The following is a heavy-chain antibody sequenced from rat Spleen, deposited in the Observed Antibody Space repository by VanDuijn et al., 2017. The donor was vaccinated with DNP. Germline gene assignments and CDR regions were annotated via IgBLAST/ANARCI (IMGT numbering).Heavy chain of an antibody. Sequence: EVQVVESGGGLVQPGRSLKLSCAASGFIFSDFYMAWVRQAPTKGLEWVTSISYDGGSTYYRDSVKGRFTISRDNAKSTLYLQMNGLRSEDTATYYCTRQDPFDYWGQGVMVTVSS. CDR2: ISYDGGST. J-gene: IGHJ2*01. CDR1: GFIFSDFY. CDR3: TRQDPFDY. V-gene: IGHV5-20*01.